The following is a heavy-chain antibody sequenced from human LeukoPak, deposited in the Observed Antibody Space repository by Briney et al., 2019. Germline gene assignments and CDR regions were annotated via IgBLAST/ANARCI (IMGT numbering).Heavy chain of an antibody. CDR1: GFTFSNYG. Sequence: GGSLRLSCVASGFTFSNYGMHWVRQAPGKGLEWVAVISSDGNNKNYVDSVKGRFTFSRDNSKNTLYLQMNSLRAEDTAVYYCAKGNDIGGYYYPHFDYWGQGTLVTVSS. J-gene: IGHJ4*02. D-gene: IGHD3-22*01. CDR3: AKGNDIGGYYYPHFDY. CDR2: ISSDGNNK. V-gene: IGHV3-30*18.